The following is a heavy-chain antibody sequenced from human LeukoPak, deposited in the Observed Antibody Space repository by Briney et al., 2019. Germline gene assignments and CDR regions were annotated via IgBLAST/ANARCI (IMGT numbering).Heavy chain of an antibody. J-gene: IGHJ4*02. D-gene: IGHD2-21*02. CDR1: GFTFSSYA. V-gene: IGHV3-64*01. CDR2: ISSNGGST. CDR3: ARSGFQNRVVTAVLY. Sequence: GGSLRLSCAASGFTFSSYAMHWVRQAPGNGLEYVSAISSNGGSTYYANSVKGRFTISRDNSKNTLYLQMGSLRAEDMAVYYCARSGFQNRVVTAVLYWGQGTLVTVSS.